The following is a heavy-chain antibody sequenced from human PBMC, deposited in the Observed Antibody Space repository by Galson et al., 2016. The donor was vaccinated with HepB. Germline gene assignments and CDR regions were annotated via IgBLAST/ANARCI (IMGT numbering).Heavy chain of an antibody. J-gene: IGHJ4*02. D-gene: IGHD6-6*01. Sequence: SETLSLTCTVSGGSISSSPHYWGWIRQPPGKGLEWVGSIYHRGSTYKNPSLRKRVTISADTPKNQFSLKLNSVTATDTAVYYCARATIAARLGWDYWGQGTLVSVSS. V-gene: IGHV4-39*01. CDR1: GGSISSSPHY. CDR3: ARATIAARLGWDY. CDR2: IYHRGST.